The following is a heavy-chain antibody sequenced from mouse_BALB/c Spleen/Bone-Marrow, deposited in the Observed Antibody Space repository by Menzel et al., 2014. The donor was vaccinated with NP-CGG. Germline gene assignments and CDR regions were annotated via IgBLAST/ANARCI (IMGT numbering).Heavy chain of an antibody. CDR2: IRLKSNNYAT. V-gene: IGHV6-6*02. J-gene: IGHJ2*01. Sequence: EVKLVESGGGLVQPGGSMKLSCVASGFTFSNYWMNWVRQSPEKGLEWVAEIRLKSNNYATHYAESVKGRFTISRDDSKSSVYLQMNNLRAEDTGIYYCTRNWDYFGFWNQGTTPTGSS. D-gene: IGHD4-1*01. CDR1: GFTFSNYW. CDR3: TRNWDYFGF.